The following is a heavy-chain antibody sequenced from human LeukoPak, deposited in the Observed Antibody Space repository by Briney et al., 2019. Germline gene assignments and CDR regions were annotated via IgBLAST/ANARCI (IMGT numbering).Heavy chain of an antibody. Sequence: SETLYLTCTVSGGSISSCYWSRIRQPPGKGLEWIGYIYYSGSTNYNPSLKSRVTISVDTSKNQFSLKLSSVTAADTAVYYCARGDYYDSSGYYLQAFDYWGQGTLVTVSS. CDR2: IYYSGST. V-gene: IGHV4-59*01. CDR1: GGSISSCY. J-gene: IGHJ4*02. CDR3: ARGDYYDSSGYYLQAFDY. D-gene: IGHD3-22*01.